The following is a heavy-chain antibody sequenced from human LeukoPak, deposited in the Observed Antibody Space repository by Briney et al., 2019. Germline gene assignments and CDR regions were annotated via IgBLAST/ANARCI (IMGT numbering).Heavy chain of an antibody. Sequence: GRSLRLSCAASGFTFSTYGMNWVRQAPGKGLEWVAVIWYDGSKNNYGDSVKGRFTISRDNSKNTLYLQMNSLRAEDTAVYYCARVGCTGGSCFPYHYYGMDVWGQGTTVTVSS. CDR1: GFTFSTYG. J-gene: IGHJ6*02. CDR2: IWYDGSKN. D-gene: IGHD2-15*01. CDR3: ARVGCTGGSCFPYHYYGMDV. V-gene: IGHV3-33*01.